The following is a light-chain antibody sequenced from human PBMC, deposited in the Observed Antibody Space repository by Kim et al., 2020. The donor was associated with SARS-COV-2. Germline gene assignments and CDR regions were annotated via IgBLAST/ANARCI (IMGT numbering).Light chain of an antibody. V-gene: IGKV3-20*01. CDR3: HHYGSSPLA. J-gene: IGKJ4*01. Sequence: EIVLTQSPGTLSLSPGERATLSCKASQTVSSIYLAWYQQKPGQAPRLLLHGASSRATGIPDRFSGSGSGTDFTLTISRLEPEDFAVYFCHHYGSSPLAFGGGTKLEI. CDR2: GAS. CDR1: QTVSSIY.